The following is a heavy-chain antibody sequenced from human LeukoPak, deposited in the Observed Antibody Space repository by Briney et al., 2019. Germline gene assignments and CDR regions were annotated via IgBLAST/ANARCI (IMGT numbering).Heavy chain of an antibody. CDR3: ARGFLWFGGPDAFDI. CDR2: INPNSGGT. CDR1: GYTFTGYY. V-gene: IGHV1-2*02. Sequence: ASVKVSCKASGYTFTGYYMHWVRQAPGQGLEWIGWINPNSGGTKYGQKFQGRVTMTRDTSISTAYMELSRLRSDDTAVYYCARGFLWFGGPDAFDIWGLGTMLTVSS. J-gene: IGHJ3*02. D-gene: IGHD3-10*01.